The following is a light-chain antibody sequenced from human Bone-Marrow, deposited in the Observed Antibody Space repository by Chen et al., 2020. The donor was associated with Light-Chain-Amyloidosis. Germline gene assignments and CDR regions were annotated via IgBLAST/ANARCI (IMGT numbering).Light chain of an antibody. CDR1: SSDVGSFNL. V-gene: IGLV2-23*02. CDR3: GSYEGSNTYG. Sequence: QSALTQPASVSGSPGQSITISCTGTSSDVGSFNLVSWYQQHPGNAPKLMIYEVNKRPSGVSYSVSGSEAGNTASLTISGLRDEKEAVYYCGSYEGSNTYGFGAEAKVTVL. J-gene: IGLJ1*01. CDR2: EVN.